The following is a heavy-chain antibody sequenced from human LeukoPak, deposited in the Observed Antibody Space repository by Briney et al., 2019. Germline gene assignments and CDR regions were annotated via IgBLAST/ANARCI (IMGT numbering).Heavy chain of an antibody. J-gene: IGHJ1*01. CDR1: GYTFTSYG. V-gene: IGHV1-18*01. Sequence: ASVKVSCKASGYTFTSYGISWVRQAPGQGLEWMGWISAYNGNTNYAQKLQGRVTMTTDTSTSTAYMELRSLRSDDTAVYYCARAPIREASSSWYGPAKYFQHWGQGTLVTVSS. CDR3: ARAPIREASSSWYGPAKYFQH. D-gene: IGHD6-13*01. CDR2: ISAYNGNT.